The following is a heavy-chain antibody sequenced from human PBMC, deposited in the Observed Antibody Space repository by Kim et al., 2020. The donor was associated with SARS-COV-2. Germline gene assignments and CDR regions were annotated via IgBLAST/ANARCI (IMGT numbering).Heavy chain of an antibody. Sequence: SETLSLTCTVSGGSVSSGSYYWSWIRQPPGKGLEWIGYIYYSGSTNYNPSLKSRVTISVDTSKNQFSLKLSSVTAADTAVYYCARSYGRDRHDYWGQGTLVTVSS. CDR2: IYYSGST. CDR3: ARSYGRDRHDY. D-gene: IGHD3-16*02. V-gene: IGHV4-61*01. CDR1: GGSVSSGSYY. J-gene: IGHJ4*02.